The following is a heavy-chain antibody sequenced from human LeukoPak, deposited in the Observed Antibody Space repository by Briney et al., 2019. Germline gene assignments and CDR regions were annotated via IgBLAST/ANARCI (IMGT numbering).Heavy chain of an antibody. CDR2: IYYSGST. CDR1: GGSISSSSYY. CDR3: ARAERDQWDLSYYSDY. Sequence: SETLSLTCTVSGGSISSSSYYWGWIRQPPGKGLEWIGYIYYSGSTNYNPSLKSRVTISVDTSKNQFSLKLSSVTAADTAVYYCARAERDQWDLSYYSDYWGQGTLVTVSS. D-gene: IGHD1-26*01. V-gene: IGHV4-61*05. J-gene: IGHJ4*02.